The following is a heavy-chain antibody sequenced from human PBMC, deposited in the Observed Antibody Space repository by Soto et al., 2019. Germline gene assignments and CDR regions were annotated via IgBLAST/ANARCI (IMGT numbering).Heavy chain of an antibody. Sequence: EVQLVESGGGLVQHGGSLRLSCSSSGFTFSSYDMHWVRQGTGKGLEWVSAIGTAGDTNYAGSVKGRFTISRENAKNSLYLQMNSLRAGDTAIYFCARAIGPTLFDYWGQGTLFTFSS. CDR2: IGTAGDT. CDR3: ARAIGPTLFDY. CDR1: GFTFSSYD. V-gene: IGHV3-13*04. D-gene: IGHD3-22*01. J-gene: IGHJ4*02.